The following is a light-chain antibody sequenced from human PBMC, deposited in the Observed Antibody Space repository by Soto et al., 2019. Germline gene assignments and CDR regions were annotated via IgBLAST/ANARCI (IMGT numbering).Light chain of an antibody. J-gene: IGLJ2*01. V-gene: IGLV2-14*01. Sequence: QSALTQPASVSGSPGQSITISCTGTSSDVGAYTYVSWYQQHTGKAPKLMIFEVSDRPSGVSNRFSGSKSGNTASLTISGLQSEDEADYYFSSYTPSNTLVFGGGTKLTVL. CDR2: EVS. CDR1: SSDVGAYTY. CDR3: SSYTPSNTLV.